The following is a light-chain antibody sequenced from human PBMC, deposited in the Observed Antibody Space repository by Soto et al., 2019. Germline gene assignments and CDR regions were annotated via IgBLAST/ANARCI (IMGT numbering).Light chain of an antibody. J-gene: IGLJ1*01. CDR2: EVS. CDR3: SSYAGSNTPYV. Sequence: QSALTQPPSASGSPGQSVTISCTGTSSDVGGYNYVSWYQQHPGKAPKLMIYEVSKRPSGVPYRFSGSKSGNTASLTVSGLQAEDEADYYCSSYAGSNTPYVFGTGTKVTVL. V-gene: IGLV2-8*01. CDR1: SSDVGGYNY.